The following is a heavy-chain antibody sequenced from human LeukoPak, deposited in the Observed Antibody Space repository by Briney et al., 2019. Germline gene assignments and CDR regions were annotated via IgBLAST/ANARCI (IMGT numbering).Heavy chain of an antibody. J-gene: IGHJ5*02. CDR3: ARAVMVRGVIQEYLSWFDP. D-gene: IGHD3-10*01. V-gene: IGHV1-2*02. Sequence: ASVKVSCKASGYTFTGYYMHWVRQAPGQGLEWMGWINPNSGGTNYAQKFQGRVTMTRGTSISTAYMELSRLRSDDTAVYYCARAVMVRGVIQEYLSWFDPWGQGTLVTVSS. CDR2: INPNSGGT. CDR1: GYTFTGYY.